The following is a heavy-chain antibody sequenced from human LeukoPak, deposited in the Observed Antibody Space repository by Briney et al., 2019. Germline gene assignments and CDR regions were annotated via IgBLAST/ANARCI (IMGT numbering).Heavy chain of an antibody. CDR2: ISAYNGNT. V-gene: IGHV1-18*01. J-gene: IGHJ4*02. CDR3: ARERNDYGFYYFGY. Sequence: GASVKVSCKASGGAFSSFAINWVRQTPGQGLEWMGWISAYNGNTNYAQKLQGRVTMTTDTSTSTAYMELRSLRSDDTAVYYCARERNDYGFYYFGYWGQGTLVTVSS. CDR1: GGAFSSFA. D-gene: IGHD4-17*01.